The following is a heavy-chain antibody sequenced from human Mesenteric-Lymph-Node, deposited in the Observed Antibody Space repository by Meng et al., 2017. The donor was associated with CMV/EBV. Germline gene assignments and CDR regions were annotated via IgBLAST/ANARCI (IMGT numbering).Heavy chain of an antibody. J-gene: IGHJ6*02. CDR3: ATYCGGDCYTAGYYYYGMDV. Sequence: GESLKISCGASGFTFSSYSMNWVRQAPGKGLEWVSSISSDSSYIYYADSVRGRFTISRDNAKNSLSLQMNSLGAEDTAVYYCATYCGGDCYTAGYYYYGMDVWGQGTTVTVSS. V-gene: IGHV3-21*01. CDR2: ISSDSSYI. CDR1: GFTFSSYS. D-gene: IGHD2-21*01.